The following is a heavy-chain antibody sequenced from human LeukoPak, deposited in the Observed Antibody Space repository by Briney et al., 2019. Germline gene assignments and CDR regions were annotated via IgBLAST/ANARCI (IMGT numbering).Heavy chain of an antibody. CDR2: IYSGGST. CDR3: AISLDSSGYDY. V-gene: IGHV3-66*02. Sequence: PGGPLRLSCAASGFTVSSNYMSWVRQAPGKGLEWVSVIYSGGSTYYADSVKGRFTISRDNSKNTLYLQMNSLRAEDTAVYYCAISLDSSGYDYWGQGTLVTVSS. D-gene: IGHD3-22*01. CDR1: GFTVSSNY. J-gene: IGHJ4*02.